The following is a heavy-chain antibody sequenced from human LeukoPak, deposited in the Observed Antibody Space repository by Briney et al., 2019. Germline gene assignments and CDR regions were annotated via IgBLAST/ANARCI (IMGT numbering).Heavy chain of an antibody. CDR3: AKDGSAFREYYMDV. V-gene: IGHV3-9*01. CDR1: GFTFDGFA. Sequence: GGSLRLSCAASGFTFDGFAMHWVRQGLGKGLQWVSNISWNIGDIAYADSVKGRFTISRDTSKRMLYLQMSSLRAEDTAVYYCAKDGSAFREYYMDVWGKGTTVTVSS. J-gene: IGHJ6*03. CDR2: ISWNIGDI.